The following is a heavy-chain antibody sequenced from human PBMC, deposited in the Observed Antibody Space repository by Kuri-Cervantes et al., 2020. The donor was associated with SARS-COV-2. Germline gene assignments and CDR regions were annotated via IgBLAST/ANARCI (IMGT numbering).Heavy chain of an antibody. CDR1: GDSVSSNSAA. V-gene: IGHV6-1*01. D-gene: IGHD6-13*01. CDR2: TFYRSKWYN. J-gene: IGHJ6*02. CDR3: ARDRDLAGGMDV. Sequence: SETLSLTCAISGDSVSSNSAAWNWIRQSPSRGLEWLGRTFYRSKWYNDYAVSVKSRITINPDTSENQFSLQLNSVTPEDTAVYYCARDRDLAGGMDVWGQGTTVTVSS.